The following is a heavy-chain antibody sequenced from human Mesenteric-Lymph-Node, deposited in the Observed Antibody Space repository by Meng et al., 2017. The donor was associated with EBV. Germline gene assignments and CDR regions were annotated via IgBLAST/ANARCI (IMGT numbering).Heavy chain of an antibody. D-gene: IGHD4-17*01. CDR2: IYYSGST. J-gene: IGHJ5*02. Sequence: VRVQESGTGLWKPSETLSLTGTDAGGSVSSGSYYWRWIRHATGKGLDWIGYIYYSGSTNYHPSLKSRVTISVETSKNQFSLKLSSVTAADTAVYYCARATVKNWFDPWGQGTLVTVSS. V-gene: IGHV4-61*01. CDR3: ARATVKNWFDP. CDR1: GGSVSSGSYY.